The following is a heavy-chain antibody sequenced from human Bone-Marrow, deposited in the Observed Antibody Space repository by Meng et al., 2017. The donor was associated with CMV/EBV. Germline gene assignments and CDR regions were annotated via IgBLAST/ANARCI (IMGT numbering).Heavy chain of an antibody. J-gene: IGHJ6*02. CDR2: ISAYNGNT. Sequence: ASVKVSCKASGYTFTSYGISWVRQAPGQGLEWMGWISAYNGNTNYAQKLQGRVTMTTDTSTSTAYMELRSLRSDDTAVYYCVRAAAAAGTIYYYGMDVWGQGTTVTVSS. V-gene: IGHV1-18*01. CDR1: GYTFTSYG. D-gene: IGHD6-13*01. CDR3: VRAAAAAGTIYYYGMDV.